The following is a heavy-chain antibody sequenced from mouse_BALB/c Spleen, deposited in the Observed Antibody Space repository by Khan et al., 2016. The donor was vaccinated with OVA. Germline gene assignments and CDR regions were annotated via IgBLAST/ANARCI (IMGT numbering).Heavy chain of an antibody. J-gene: IGHJ1*01. CDR1: GISITSGNYR. V-gene: IGHV3-5*02. CDR3: ARDYGSLYWFFDV. Sequence: EVQLQESGPGLVKPSQTVSLTCTVTGISITSGNYRWSWIRQFPGNKLEWIGNIYYSGTVTSNPSLTSRTTITRDTSKNQFFLEMNSLTAEDTATYYCARDYGSLYWFFDVWAQGPRSPSPQ. D-gene: IGHD1-1*01. CDR2: IYYSGTV.